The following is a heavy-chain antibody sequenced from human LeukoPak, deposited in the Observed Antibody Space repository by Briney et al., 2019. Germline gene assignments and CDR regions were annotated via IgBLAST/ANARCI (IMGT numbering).Heavy chain of an antibody. CDR1: GGTFSSCA. J-gene: IGHJ5*02. Sequence: GASVKVSCKASGGTFSSCAISWVRQAPGQGLEWMGGIIPIFGTAIYAQKFQGRVTITADESTSTAYMELSSLRSEDTAVYYCARSPGGGYDFWSGYSNWFDPWGQGTLVTVSS. CDR3: ARSPGGGYDFWSGYSNWFDP. V-gene: IGHV1-69*13. CDR2: IIPIFGTA. D-gene: IGHD3-3*01.